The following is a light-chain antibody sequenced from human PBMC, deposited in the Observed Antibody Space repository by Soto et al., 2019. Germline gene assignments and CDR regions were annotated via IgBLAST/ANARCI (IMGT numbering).Light chain of an antibody. V-gene: IGLV1-44*01. Sequence: QPVLTQPSSASGTPGQRVTISCSGSSSNIGGNPVNWFQQLPGTAPRLLIYSNNQRPSGVPDRFSGSKSGTSASLAISGLQSDDEADYYCASWDDSLDGYVFGTGTQLTVL. CDR3: ASWDDSLDGYV. CDR2: SNN. J-gene: IGLJ1*01. CDR1: SSNIGGNP.